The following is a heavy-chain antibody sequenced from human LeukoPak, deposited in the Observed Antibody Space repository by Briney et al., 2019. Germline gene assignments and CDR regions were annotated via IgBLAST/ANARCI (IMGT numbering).Heavy chain of an antibody. Sequence: GGSLRLSCEASGFPFINYAMNGVRQAPEKGLDWVSTVSGPGTTTYYADSVKGRFTVSRDNSNNTVFLQMDSLRAEDTAVYYCATRRSGNYFATFDYWGQGILVTVSS. D-gene: IGHD3-22*01. CDR1: GFPFINYA. J-gene: IGHJ4*02. CDR2: VSGPGTTT. CDR3: ATRRSGNYFATFDY. V-gene: IGHV3-23*01.